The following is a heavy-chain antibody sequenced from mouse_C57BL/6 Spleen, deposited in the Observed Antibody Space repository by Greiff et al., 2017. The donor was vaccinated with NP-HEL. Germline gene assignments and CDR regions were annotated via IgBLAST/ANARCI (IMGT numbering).Heavy chain of an antibody. V-gene: IGHV2-6-1*01. CDR1: GFSLTSYG. D-gene: IGHD2-3*01. J-gene: IGHJ1*03. CDR3: ARHDDGYYDFDV. CDR2: IWSDGST. Sequence: QVQLKESGPGLVALSQSLSITCTVSGFSLTSYGVHWVRQPPGKGLEWLVVIWSDGSTTYNSALKSRLSISKDNSKSQVFLKMNSLQTDDTAMYYCARHDDGYYDFDVWGTGTTVTVSS.